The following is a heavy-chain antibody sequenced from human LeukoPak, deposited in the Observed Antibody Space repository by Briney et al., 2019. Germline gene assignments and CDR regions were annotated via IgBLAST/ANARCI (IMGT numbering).Heavy chain of an antibody. CDR1: GFTFSSYT. D-gene: IGHD2-2*01. CDR3: ARDTYCTSTTCPEGEAFDI. V-gene: IGHV3-21*01. J-gene: IGHJ3*02. Sequence: GGSLRLSCEASGFTFSSYTMNWVRQAPGKGLEWVSSISSSSYIYYADSVKGRFTISRDNAKNSLFLQMNSLRAEDTAVYYCARDTYCTSTTCPEGEAFDIWGQGTMVTVSS. CDR2: ISSSSYI.